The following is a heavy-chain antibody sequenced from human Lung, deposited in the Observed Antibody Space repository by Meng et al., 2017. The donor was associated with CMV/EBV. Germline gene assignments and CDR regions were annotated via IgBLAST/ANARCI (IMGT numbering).Heavy chain of an antibody. CDR3: AKSSDNGWSS. V-gene: IGHV1-2*06. J-gene: IGHJ4*01. D-gene: IGHD6-19*01. CDR2: VNPISDDT. Sequence: VQLVQSGAEVKSPGASVKISCQASGSSFSGFYLNWARQAPGHGLEWLGRVNPISDDTHLAQKFEGRITVTRGATINTAFMELTRLRPDDTAVYYCAKSSDNGWSSWGPGTLVTVSS. CDR1: GSSFSGFY.